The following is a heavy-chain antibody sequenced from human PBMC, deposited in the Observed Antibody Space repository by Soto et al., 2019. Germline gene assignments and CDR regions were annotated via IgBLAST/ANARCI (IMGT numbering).Heavy chain of an antibody. CDR2: ISYDGSNK. Sequence: QVQLVESGGGVVQPGRSLRLSCAASGFTFSSYAMHWVRQAPGKGLEWVAVISYDGSNKYYADSVKCRFTIPRDNSKXRXXXLXXSLAARATAVYYWARAGCDGGSCYTLVGRRYGVVVCGQGATGTASS. CDR3: ARAGCDGGSCYTLVGRRYGVVV. CDR1: GFTFSSYA. D-gene: IGHD2-15*01. V-gene: IGHV3-30-3*01. J-gene: IGHJ6*02.